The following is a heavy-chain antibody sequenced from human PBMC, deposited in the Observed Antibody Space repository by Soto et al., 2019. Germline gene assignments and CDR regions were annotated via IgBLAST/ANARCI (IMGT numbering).Heavy chain of an antibody. CDR2: ISGGGGST. D-gene: IGHD3-10*01. J-gene: IGHJ5*02. CDR3: ASFLRGLLNNWFDP. Sequence: EVQLLESGGGLVQPGGSLRLSCAASGFTFTSYAMSWVRQAPGKGLEWVSAISGGGGSTYYADSVKGRFTISRDNSKNTLYLQMNSLRAEDTAVYYCASFLRGLLNNWFDPWGQGTLVTVSS. V-gene: IGHV3-23*01. CDR1: GFTFTSYA.